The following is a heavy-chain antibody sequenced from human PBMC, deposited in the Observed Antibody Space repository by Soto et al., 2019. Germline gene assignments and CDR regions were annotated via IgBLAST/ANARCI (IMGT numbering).Heavy chain of an antibody. Sequence: LSLTCTVSGGSISSYYWSWIRQPPGKGLEWIGYIYYSGSTNYNPSLKSRVTISVDTSKNQFSLKLSSVTAADTAVYYCARDRGSSSWYSWPFYGMDVWGQGTTVTVSS. V-gene: IGHV4-59*01. CDR2: IYYSGST. CDR1: GGSISSYY. D-gene: IGHD6-13*01. CDR3: ARDRGSSSWYSWPFYGMDV. J-gene: IGHJ6*02.